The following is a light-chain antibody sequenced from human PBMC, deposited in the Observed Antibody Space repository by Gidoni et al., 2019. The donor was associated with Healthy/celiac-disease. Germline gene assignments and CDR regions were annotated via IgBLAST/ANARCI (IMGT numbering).Light chain of an antibody. CDR1: QSVSSSS. Sequence: EIVLTQSPGTLSLSPGERATLSCRASQSVSSSSLAWYQQKPGQAPRLLIYGASSRATGIPDRFGGSGSGTDFTLTISRLEPEDFAVYYCQQYGSSQWTFXXXTKVEIK. V-gene: IGKV3-20*01. CDR2: GAS. CDR3: QQYGSSQWT. J-gene: IGKJ1*01.